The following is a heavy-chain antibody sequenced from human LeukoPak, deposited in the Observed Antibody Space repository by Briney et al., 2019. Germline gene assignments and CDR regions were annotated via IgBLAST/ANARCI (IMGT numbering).Heavy chain of an antibody. Sequence: GGSLRLSCAASGFTFSSYSMNWVRQAPGKGLEWVSSISSGSTYRYYADSLKGRFTISRDNAKNSLYLQMNSLRAEDTAVYYCAKGIALAGTTDYWGQGTLVTVSS. J-gene: IGHJ4*02. V-gene: IGHV3-21*01. D-gene: IGHD6-19*01. CDR2: ISSGSTYR. CDR3: AKGIALAGTTDY. CDR1: GFTFSSYS.